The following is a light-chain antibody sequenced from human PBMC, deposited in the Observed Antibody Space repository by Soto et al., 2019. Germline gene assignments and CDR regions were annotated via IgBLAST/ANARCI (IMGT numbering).Light chain of an antibody. CDR1: QSISSW. J-gene: IGKJ1*01. CDR3: QQYNSYWT. CDR2: KES. V-gene: IGKV1-5*03. Sequence: DIQMTQSPSTLSASVGDRVTITCRASQSISSWLAWYQQKPGKAPKLLIYKESSLESGVPSRFSGSGSGTEFTLTISSPQPDDFATYYCQQYNSYWTFGQGTKVDIK.